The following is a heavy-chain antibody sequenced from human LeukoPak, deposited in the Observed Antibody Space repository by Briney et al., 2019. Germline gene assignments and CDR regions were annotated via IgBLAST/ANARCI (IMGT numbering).Heavy chain of an antibody. Sequence: ASVKVSCKASGYTFTSYGISWVRQAPGQGLEWMGRISAYNGNTNYAQKLQGRVTMTTDTSTSTAYMELRSLRSDDTAVYYCARAGVGYYDFWSGYPLYFDYWGQGTLVTVSS. CDR3: ARAGVGYYDFWSGYPLYFDY. V-gene: IGHV1-18*01. J-gene: IGHJ4*02. D-gene: IGHD3-3*01. CDR1: GYTFTSYG. CDR2: ISAYNGNT.